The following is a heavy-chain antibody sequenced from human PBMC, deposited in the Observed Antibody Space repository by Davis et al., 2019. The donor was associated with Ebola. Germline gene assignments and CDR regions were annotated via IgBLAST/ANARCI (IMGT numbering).Heavy chain of an antibody. Sequence: GGSLRLSCSASGFIFSTYVMSWVRQAPGKGLEWVSTYGTSADTYYADSVKGRFTISRDNSRNTVYLQTNSLRADDTAIYYCARDLSDCPSGCVIISISFDSWGQGTLVTVSS. CDR1: GFIFSTYV. D-gene: IGHD5-12*01. CDR3: ARDLSDCPSGCVIISISFDS. J-gene: IGHJ4*02. CDR2: GTSADT. V-gene: IGHV3-23*01.